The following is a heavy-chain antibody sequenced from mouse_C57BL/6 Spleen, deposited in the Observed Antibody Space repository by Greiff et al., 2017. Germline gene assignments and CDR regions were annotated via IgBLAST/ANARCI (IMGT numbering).Heavy chain of an antibody. CDR1: GYTFTSYW. CDR2: IDPSDSST. Sequence: QVQLQQSGAELVMPGASVKLSCKASGYTFTSYWMHWVKQRPGQGLEWIGEIDPSDSSTNYNDKFKGKFTLTVDKSSSTAYMQLSSLTSEDSAVYYGAEPFYGGSYFNSGYFDDWGTGTTVTVSS. CDR3: AEPFYGGSYFNSGYFDD. D-gene: IGHD1-1*01. J-gene: IGHJ1*03. V-gene: IGHV1-69*01.